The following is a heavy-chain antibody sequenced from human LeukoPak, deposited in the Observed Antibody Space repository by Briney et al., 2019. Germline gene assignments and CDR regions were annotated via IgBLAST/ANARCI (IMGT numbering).Heavy chain of an antibody. CDR1: GFTFSNYG. J-gene: IGHJ3*02. CDR2: IWSDGSNK. V-gene: IGHV3-33*01. Sequence: PGRSLRLSCAASGFTFSNYGMHWVRQAPGKGLEWVAVIWSDGSNKHYADSARGRFTISRDNSKNTLYLQMNSLRAEDTAVYYCARAGPWALDIWGQGTMVTVSS. CDR3: ARAGPWALDI.